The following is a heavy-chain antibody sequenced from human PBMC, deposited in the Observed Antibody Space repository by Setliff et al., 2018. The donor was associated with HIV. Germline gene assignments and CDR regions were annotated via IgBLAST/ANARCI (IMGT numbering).Heavy chain of an antibody. V-gene: IGHV4-38-2*01. CDR2: VFHSGST. CDR3: ARGVTHPPPFGAFDI. Sequence: SETLSLTCAVSGYSISSGYYWGWIRQPPGKGLEWIGSVFHSGSTDYDPSLKSRVTISVDTSKNQFSLKLRSVTAADTAFYYCARGVTHPPPFGAFDIWGLGTLVTVSS. D-gene: IGHD5-18*01. J-gene: IGHJ3*02. CDR1: GYSISSGYY.